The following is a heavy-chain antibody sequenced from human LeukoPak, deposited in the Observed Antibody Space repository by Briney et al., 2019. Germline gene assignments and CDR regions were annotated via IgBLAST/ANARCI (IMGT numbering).Heavy chain of an antibody. CDR1: GFTFSSYA. V-gene: IGHV3-30*04. CDR2: ISYDGSNK. D-gene: IGHD3-9*01. Sequence: GGSLRLSCAASGFTFSSYAMHWVRQAPGKGLGWVAVISYDGSNKYYADSVKGRFTISRDNSKNTLYLQMNSLRAEDTAVYYCARDHGRRVRYFDWLFIFDYWGQGTLVTVSS. J-gene: IGHJ4*02. CDR3: ARDHGRRVRYFDWLFIFDY.